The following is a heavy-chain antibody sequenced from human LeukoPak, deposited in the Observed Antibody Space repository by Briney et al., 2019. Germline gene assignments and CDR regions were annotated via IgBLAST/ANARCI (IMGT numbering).Heavy chain of an antibody. J-gene: IGHJ4*02. CDR2: IIPIFGTA. Sequence: ASVKVSCKASGGTFSSYAISWVRQAPGQGLEWMGGIIPIFGTANYAQKFQGRVTITADESTSTAYMELSSLRSEDTVVYYCAFQYYDSSGYYHFFDYWGQGTLVTVSS. V-gene: IGHV1-69*01. CDR3: AFQYYDSSGYYHFFDY. CDR1: GGTFSSYA. D-gene: IGHD3-22*01.